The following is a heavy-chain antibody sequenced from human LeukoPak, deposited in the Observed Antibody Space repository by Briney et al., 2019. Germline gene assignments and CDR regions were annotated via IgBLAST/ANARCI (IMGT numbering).Heavy chain of an antibody. CDR1: GFTFRIYA. CDR2: ISGSGGST. V-gene: IGHV3-23*01. J-gene: IGHJ4*02. D-gene: IGHD1-14*01. Sequence: GGSLRLSCAASGFTFRIYAMSWVRQAPGKGLEWVSAISGSGGSTYYADSVKGRFTISRDNSKNPLYLQMHSLRAEDTAVYYCAKDPGFPGGGYYWGQGTLVTVSS. CDR3: AKDPGFPGGGYY.